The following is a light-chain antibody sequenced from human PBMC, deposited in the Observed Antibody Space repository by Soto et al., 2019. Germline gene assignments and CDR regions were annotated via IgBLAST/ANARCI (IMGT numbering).Light chain of an antibody. Sequence: QSALTQPPSASGSPRQSVTISCTGTSSDVGGYNYVSWYQQHPGKAPKLMIYEVNKRPSGVPDRLSGSKSGNTASLTVSGLQAEDEADYYCSSYAGSNNVVFGGGTKLTVL. CDR3: SSYAGSNNVV. CDR2: EVN. CDR1: SSDVGGYNY. V-gene: IGLV2-8*01. J-gene: IGLJ2*01.